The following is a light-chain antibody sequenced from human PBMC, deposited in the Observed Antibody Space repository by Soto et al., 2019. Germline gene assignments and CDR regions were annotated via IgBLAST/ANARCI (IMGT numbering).Light chain of an antibody. V-gene: IGKV1-5*03. CDR2: EAS. J-gene: IGKJ1*01. CDR1: QTISSW. Sequence: IQMTQSPSTLSGSVGDRVTITCRASQTISSWLAWYQQKPGKAPKLLIYEASTLKSGVPSRFSGSGSGTEFTLTISSLQPDDFATYYCQHYSSYSEAFGQGTKVDIK. CDR3: QHYSSYSEA.